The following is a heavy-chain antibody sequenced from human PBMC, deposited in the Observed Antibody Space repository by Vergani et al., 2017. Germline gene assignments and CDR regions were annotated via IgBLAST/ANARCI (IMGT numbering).Heavy chain of an antibody. CDR1: GFTFSSYS. CDR3: ARSIADYFDY. V-gene: IGHV3-21*01. CDR2: ISSSSSYI. D-gene: IGHD6-13*01. J-gene: IGHJ4*02. Sequence: EVQLVESGGGLVKPGGSLRLSCAASGFTFSSYSMNWVRQAPGKGLEWVSAISSSSSYIYYADSVKGRFTISRDNAKNSLYLQMNSLRAEDTAVYYCARSIADYFDYWGQGTLVTVSS.